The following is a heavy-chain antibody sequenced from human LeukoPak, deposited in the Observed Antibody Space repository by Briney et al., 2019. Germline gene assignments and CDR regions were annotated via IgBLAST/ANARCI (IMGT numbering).Heavy chain of an antibody. D-gene: IGHD1-26*01. J-gene: IGHJ4*02. CDR3: ARLRGRGWAQDY. CDR2: IYYSGST. Sequence: PSETLSLTCTVSGVSISSSSYYWGWIRQPPGKGLEWIGSIYYSGSTYYNPSLKSRVTISVDTSKNQFSLKLSSVTAADTAVYYCARLRGRGWAQDYWGQGTLVTVSS. CDR1: GVSISSSSYY. V-gene: IGHV4-39*01.